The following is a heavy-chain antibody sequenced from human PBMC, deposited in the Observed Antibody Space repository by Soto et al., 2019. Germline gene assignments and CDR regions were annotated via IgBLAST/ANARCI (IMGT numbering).Heavy chain of an antibody. CDR2: INPNSGGT. Sequence: GASVKVSCKASGYTFTGYYMHWVRQAPGQGLEWMGWINPNSGGTNYAQKFQGRVTMTRDTSISTAYMELSRLRSDDTAVYYCASGYSSGWPVNSVAGTNWFDPWGRGTLVTVSS. D-gene: IGHD6-19*01. J-gene: IGHJ5*02. V-gene: IGHV1-2*02. CDR1: GYTFTGYY. CDR3: ASGYSSGWPVNSVAGTNWFDP.